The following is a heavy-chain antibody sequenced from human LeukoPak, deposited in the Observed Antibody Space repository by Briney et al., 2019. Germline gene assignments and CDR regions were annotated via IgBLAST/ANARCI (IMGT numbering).Heavy chain of an antibody. CDR3: ARASPGMDV. J-gene: IGHJ6*02. CDR1: GFTFSNFA. CDR2: ILSDGSNE. Sequence: PGRSQRLSCAASGFTFSNFAMHWVRQAPGKGLEWVTLILSDGSNEQYADSVRGRFTISRDNSKNTLYLQMNSLRTEDTAVYYCARASPGMDVWGQGTTVTVSS. V-gene: IGHV3-30-3*01.